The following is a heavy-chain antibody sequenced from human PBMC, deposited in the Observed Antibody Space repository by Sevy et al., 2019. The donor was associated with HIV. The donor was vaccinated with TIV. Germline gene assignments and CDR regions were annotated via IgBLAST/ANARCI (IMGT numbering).Heavy chain of an antibody. CDR2: VFYFGNT. CDR1: GASVSSANDY. V-gene: IGHV4-61*01. Sequence: SETLSLTCSVSGASVSSANDYWSWIRQPPGKGLEWIGYVFYFGNTNYNPSLKSRATISLETSKKQFSLKLTSVTAADTAIYYCARDQYYDILTGLYAMDVWGQGTTVTVSS. D-gene: IGHD3-9*01. J-gene: IGHJ6*02. CDR3: ARDQYYDILTGLYAMDV.